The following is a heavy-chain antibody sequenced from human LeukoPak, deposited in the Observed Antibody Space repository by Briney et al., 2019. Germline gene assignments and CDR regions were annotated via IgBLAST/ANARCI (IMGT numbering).Heavy chain of an antibody. V-gene: IGHV1-18*01. D-gene: IGHD4-17*01. J-gene: IGHJ3*02. Sequence: ASVKVSCKTSGYTFTTYGISWVRQAPGQGLEWMGWISAYNGNTNQAQKLQGRVTMTTDTSTTTVYMELRSLRSDDTAVYYCARDLEGYGDSPDIWGQGTMVTVSS. CDR1: GYTFTTYG. CDR3: ARDLEGYGDSPDI. CDR2: ISAYNGNT.